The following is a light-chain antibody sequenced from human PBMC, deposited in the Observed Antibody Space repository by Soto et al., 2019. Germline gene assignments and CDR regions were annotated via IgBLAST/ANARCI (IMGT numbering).Light chain of an antibody. J-gene: IGKJ5*01. V-gene: IGKV3-11*01. CDR1: QSVSNS. Sequence: EIVLTQSPATLSLSPGERATLSCRASQSVSNSLAWYQQKPGQPPRLLIYDVSNRANGIPARFSGSGSGTDLTLTITSLEPEDFASYVCHPRYNWPRVTFGQGTRLEIK. CDR3: HPRYNWPRVT. CDR2: DVS.